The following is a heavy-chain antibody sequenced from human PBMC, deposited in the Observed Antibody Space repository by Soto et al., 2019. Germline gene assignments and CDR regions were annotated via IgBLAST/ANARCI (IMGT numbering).Heavy chain of an antibody. D-gene: IGHD2-15*01. V-gene: IGHV1-18*04. J-gene: IGHJ6*02. CDR2: ISGDNGNK. CDR3: ARLPMKCGGTRPLTRAYAMDA. CDR1: GYSLTSFG. Sequence: GASVKVSCKASGYSLTSFGISWVRKAPGQGLEWMGRISGDNGNKNDAQKLQGRVTMTTDTSTSTADMELRSLRSDDTAVYYCARLPMKCGGTRPLTRAYAMDAGGQGTTVTVSS.